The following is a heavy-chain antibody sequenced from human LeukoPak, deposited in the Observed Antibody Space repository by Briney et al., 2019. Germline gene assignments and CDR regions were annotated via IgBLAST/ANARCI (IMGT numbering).Heavy chain of an antibody. Sequence: PSETLSLTCTVSGGSISSYYWSWIRQPPGKGLEWIGNIFYSGSPNYNPSLKSRVTTSFDTSKNQFSLKLSSVTAADTAVYYCARLDSRNSDDYWGQGTLVTVSS. D-gene: IGHD1-26*01. V-gene: IGHV4-59*08. J-gene: IGHJ4*02. CDR2: IFYSGSP. CDR1: GGSISSYY. CDR3: ARLDSRNSDDY.